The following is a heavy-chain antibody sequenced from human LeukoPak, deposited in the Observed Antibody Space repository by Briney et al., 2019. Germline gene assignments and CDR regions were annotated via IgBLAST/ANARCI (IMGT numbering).Heavy chain of an antibody. CDR2: IYYSGST. CDR3: ARHWVVVTARDNWFDP. Sequence: SETLSLTCTVSGGSISSSSYYWGWIRQPPGKGPEWIGSIYYSGSTYYNPSLRSRVTISVDTSKNQFSLKLSSVTAADTAVYYCARHWVVVTARDNWFDPWGQGTLVTVSS. J-gene: IGHJ5*02. D-gene: IGHD2-21*02. CDR1: GGSISSSSYY. V-gene: IGHV4-39*01.